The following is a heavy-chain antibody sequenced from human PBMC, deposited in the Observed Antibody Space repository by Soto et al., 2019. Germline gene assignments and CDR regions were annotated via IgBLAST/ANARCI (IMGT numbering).Heavy chain of an antibody. Sequence: PGGSLRLSCAASGFTFSSYAMNWVRQAPGKGLEWVSGISGSSGSTYYVDSVKGRFTISRDNSKNTLYLQMNSLRAADTAVYYCARELSNSPDYFDYWGQGTLVTVSS. V-gene: IGHV3-23*01. J-gene: IGHJ4*02. CDR3: ARELSNSPDYFDY. CDR1: GFTFSSYA. CDR2: ISGSSGST. D-gene: IGHD6-6*01.